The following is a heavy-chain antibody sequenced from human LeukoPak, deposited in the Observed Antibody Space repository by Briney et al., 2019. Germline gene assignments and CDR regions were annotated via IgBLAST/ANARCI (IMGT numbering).Heavy chain of an antibody. Sequence: GGSLRLSCAASGFTVSSNYISWVRQAPGKGLEWVAVIDSGGRTYYADSVKGRFTISRDNSKNTLYLQMNSLRAEDTAVYYCARDSSTGGGEYFQHWGQGTLVTVSS. CDR3: ARDSSTGGGEYFQH. CDR1: GFTVSSNY. CDR2: IDSGGRT. D-gene: IGHD2-8*02. V-gene: IGHV3-66*01. J-gene: IGHJ1*01.